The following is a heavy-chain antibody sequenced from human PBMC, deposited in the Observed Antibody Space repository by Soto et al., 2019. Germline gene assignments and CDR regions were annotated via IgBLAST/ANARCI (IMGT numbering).Heavy chain of an antibody. CDR1: GGSISSYY. D-gene: IGHD3-16*01. CDR3: ARWGSTAFDY. J-gene: IGHJ4*02. CDR2: IYYSGST. Sequence: KPSETLSLTCTVSGGSISSYYWSWIRQPPGKGLEWIGYIYYSGSTNYNPSLKSRVTISVDTSKNQFSLKPSSVTAADTAVYYCARWGSTAFDYWGQGTLVTVSS. V-gene: IGHV4-59*01.